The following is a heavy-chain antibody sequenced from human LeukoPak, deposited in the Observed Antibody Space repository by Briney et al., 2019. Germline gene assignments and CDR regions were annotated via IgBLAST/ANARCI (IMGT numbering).Heavy chain of an antibody. D-gene: IGHD1-14*01. CDR2: ISSSSTYI. J-gene: IGHJ4*02. CDR3: ARWDRFHGV. CDR1: GFTFSTYS. V-gene: IGHV3-21*01. Sequence: GGSLRLSCAASGFTFSTYSMNWVRQAPGQGLEWVSSISSSSTYIYYADSVKGRFTIFRDNSKNSLYLQMNNLRAEDTAVYYCARWDRFHGVWGQGTLVTVSS.